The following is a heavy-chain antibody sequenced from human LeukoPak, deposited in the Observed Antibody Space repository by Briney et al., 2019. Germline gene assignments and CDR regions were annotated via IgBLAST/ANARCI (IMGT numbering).Heavy chain of an antibody. D-gene: IGHD6-13*01. CDR3: ARVVAAAGIFKNVAFDI. CDR1: GYTFTGYY. Sequence: ASVKVSCKASGYTFTGYYMHWVRQAPGQGLEWMGIINPSGGSTSYAQKFQGRVTMTRDMSTSTVYMELSSLRSEDTAVYYCARVVAAAGIFKNVAFDIWGQGTMVTVSS. J-gene: IGHJ3*02. CDR2: INPSGGST. V-gene: IGHV1-46*01.